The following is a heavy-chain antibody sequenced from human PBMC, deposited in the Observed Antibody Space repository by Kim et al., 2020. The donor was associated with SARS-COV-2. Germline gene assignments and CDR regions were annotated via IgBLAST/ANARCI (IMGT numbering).Heavy chain of an antibody. CDR2: INGDGSST. CDR1: GFTFSNYW. Sequence: GGSLRLSCAASGFTFSNYWMHWVRQAPGKGLVWVSRINGDGSSTSYADSVKGRFTISRDNAKNTVYLQLNSLRAEDTAVYYCARGGGGYCSGGSCHPHDYWGQGTLVTVSS. J-gene: IGHJ4*02. V-gene: IGHV3-74*01. D-gene: IGHD2-15*01. CDR3: ARGGGGYCSGGSCHPHDY.